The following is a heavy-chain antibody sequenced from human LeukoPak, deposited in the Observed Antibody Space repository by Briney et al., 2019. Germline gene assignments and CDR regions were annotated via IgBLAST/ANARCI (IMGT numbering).Heavy chain of an antibody. CDR1: GGSISSYY. CDR2: IYYSGST. J-gene: IGHJ5*02. CDR3: ARGYYYGSGSYYTMAP. D-gene: IGHD3-10*01. Sequence: SETLSLTCTVSGGSISSYYWSWIRQPPGKGLEWIGYIYYSGSTNYNPSLKSRVIISVDTSKNQFSLKLSSVTAADTAVYYCARGYYYGSGSYYTMAPWGQGALVTVSS. V-gene: IGHV4-59*01.